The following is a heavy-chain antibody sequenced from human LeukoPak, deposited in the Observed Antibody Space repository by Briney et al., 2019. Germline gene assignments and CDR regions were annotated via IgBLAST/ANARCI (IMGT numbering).Heavy chain of an antibody. CDR1: GGTFSSYA. CDR2: IIPIFGTA. D-gene: IGHD6-19*01. Sequence: SVKVSCKASGGTFSSYAISWVRQAPGQGLEWMGGIIPIFGTANYAQKLQGRVTITADESTSTAYMELSSLRSEDTAVYYCAREMYSSGRYYYYGMDVWGQGTTVTVSS. J-gene: IGHJ6*02. V-gene: IGHV1-69*01. CDR3: AREMYSSGRYYYYGMDV.